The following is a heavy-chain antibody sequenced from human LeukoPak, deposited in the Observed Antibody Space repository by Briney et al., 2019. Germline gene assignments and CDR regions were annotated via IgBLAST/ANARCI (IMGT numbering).Heavy chain of an antibody. CDR1: GFTFSSYA. Sequence: PGGSLRLSCAASGFTFSSYAMSWVRQAPGKGLEWVSAISGSGGSTYYADSAKGRFTISRDNSKNTLYLQMNSLRAEDTAVYYCAKVMGDSSGYYYSLYFDYWGQGTLVTVSS. V-gene: IGHV3-23*01. CDR3: AKVMGDSSGYYYSLYFDY. CDR2: ISGSGGST. J-gene: IGHJ4*02. D-gene: IGHD3-22*01.